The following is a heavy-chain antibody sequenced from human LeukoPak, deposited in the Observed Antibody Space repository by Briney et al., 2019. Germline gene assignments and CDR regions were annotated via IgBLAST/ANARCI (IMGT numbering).Heavy chain of an antibody. CDR3: ARSRNRFDDY. J-gene: IGHJ4*02. Sequence: GGSLRLSCAPSGFTFSNYAMSWVRQAPGKGPEWIAHSRKKLYGYTTEYAASVKGRFTISRDDSKNLLFLQMNSLKTEDTAVYFCARSRNRFDDYWGQGALVAVSS. CDR2: SRKKLYGYTT. V-gene: IGHV3-72*01. CDR1: GFTFSNYA.